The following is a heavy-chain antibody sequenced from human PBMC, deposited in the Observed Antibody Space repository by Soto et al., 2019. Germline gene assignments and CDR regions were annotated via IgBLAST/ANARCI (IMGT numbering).Heavy chain of an antibody. CDR3: ARGGTAEADF. J-gene: IGHJ4*02. CDR2: ASPLSATT. D-gene: IGHD2-21*02. CDR1: GYTFTGYG. V-gene: IGHV1-18*01. Sequence: QAQLMQSGAEVKEPGASVKVSCKASGYTFTGYGITWVRQAPGQGLEWMGWASPLSATTNYAPKFQGRVTMTTDTSTNMAYMELRSLRSDDTAVYYCARGGTAEADFWGQVTLVTVSS.